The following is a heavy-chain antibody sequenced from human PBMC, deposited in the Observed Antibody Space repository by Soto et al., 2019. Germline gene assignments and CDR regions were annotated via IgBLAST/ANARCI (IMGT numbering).Heavy chain of an antibody. CDR1: GFTFSSYW. CDR2: INSDGSST. J-gene: IGHJ6*03. CDR3: ARDGHLGALANYYYYYYYMDG. D-gene: IGHD3-16*01. Sequence: GGSLRLSCAASGFTFSSYWMHWVRQAPGKGLVWVSRINSDGSSTSYADSVKGRFTISRDNAKNTLYLQMNSLRAEDTAVYYCARDGHLGALANYYYYYYYMDGWGKGTTVTVSS. V-gene: IGHV3-74*01.